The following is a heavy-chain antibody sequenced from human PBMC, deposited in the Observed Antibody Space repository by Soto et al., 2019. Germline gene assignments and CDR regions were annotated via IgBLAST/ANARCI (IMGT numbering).Heavy chain of an antibody. CDR2: ARNKANSYTT. J-gene: IGHJ4*02. Sequence: EVQLVESGGGLVQPGGSLRLSCAASGFTFSDHHVDWVRQAPGKGLEWVGRARNKANSYTTAYAASVKGRFTISRDDSKNSLSLQMNSLKTEDTAVYFCARLMGTSLDLWGQGTLVTVSS. D-gene: IGHD2-8*01. CDR1: GFTFSDHH. CDR3: ARLMGTSLDL. V-gene: IGHV3-72*01.